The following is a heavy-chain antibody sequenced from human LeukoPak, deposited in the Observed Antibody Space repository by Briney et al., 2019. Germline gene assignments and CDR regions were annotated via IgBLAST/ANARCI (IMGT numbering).Heavy chain of an antibody. CDR1: GGTFSSYA. D-gene: IGHD1-1*01. J-gene: IGHJ4*02. CDR2: IIPIFGTA. V-gene: IGHV1-69*05. CDR3: ARSDWNAVPLFDY. Sequence: SVKVSCKASGGTFSSYAISWVRQAPGQGLEWMGGIIPIFGTANYAQKLQGRVTMTTDTSTSTAYMELRSLRSDDTAVYYCARSDWNAVPLFDYWGQGTLVTVSS.